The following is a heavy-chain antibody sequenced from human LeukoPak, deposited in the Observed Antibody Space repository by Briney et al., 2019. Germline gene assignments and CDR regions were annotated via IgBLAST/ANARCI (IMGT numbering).Heavy chain of an antibody. V-gene: IGHV3-23*01. D-gene: IGHD6-19*01. Sequence: GGSLRLSCAASGFTFSSYAMSWVRQAPGKGLEWVSSISGSGGSTYYEDSVKGRFTISRDNSKNTLYLQMNSLRAEDTAVYYCAKEGAFIAVAGTIDYWGQGTLVTVSS. CDR3: AKEGAFIAVAGTIDY. CDR1: GFTFSSYA. CDR2: ISGSGGST. J-gene: IGHJ4*02.